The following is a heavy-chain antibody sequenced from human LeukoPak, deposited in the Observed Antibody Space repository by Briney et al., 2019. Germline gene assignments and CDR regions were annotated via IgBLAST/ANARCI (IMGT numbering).Heavy chain of an antibody. D-gene: IGHD2-21*01. CDR2: IRYDGTDK. Sequence: GGSLRLSCAASGFTFSNHGMHWVRQAPGKGLEWVAFIRYDGTDKYYADSVRGRFTISRDSSKNTLYLQMNSLRAEDAAVYYCAKAPVTSCRGAYCYPFDYWGQGTLVTVSS. J-gene: IGHJ4*02. CDR3: AKAPVTSCRGAYCYPFDY. CDR1: GFTFSNHG. V-gene: IGHV3-30*02.